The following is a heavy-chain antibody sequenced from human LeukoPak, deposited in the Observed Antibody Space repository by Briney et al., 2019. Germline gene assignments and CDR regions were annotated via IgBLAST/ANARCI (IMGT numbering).Heavy chain of an antibody. V-gene: IGHV3-48*03. CDR1: GFSFSNNE. D-gene: IGHD4/OR15-4a*01. CDR3: ARDTLGEGEDANYAVYYFDY. CDR2: ISRGGGTI. J-gene: IGHJ4*02. Sequence: QPGGSLRLSCEASGFSFSNNEMNWVRQAPGRGLEWVSYISRGGGTIYYADSVKGRFTLSRDNGKNSLDLQMNSLRADDTAVYYCARDTLGEGEDANYAVYYFDYWGQGTVVTVSS.